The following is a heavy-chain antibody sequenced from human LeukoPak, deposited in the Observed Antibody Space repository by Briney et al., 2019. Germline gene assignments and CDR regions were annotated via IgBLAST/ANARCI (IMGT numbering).Heavy chain of an antibody. CDR2: ISSSSTI. D-gene: IGHD2-15*01. J-gene: IGHJ6*03. CDR3: ARDGILYYYMDV. Sequence: GGSLRLSCAASGFTFSSYEMNWVRQAPGKGLEWVSYISSSSTIYYADSVKGRFTISRDNAKNSLYLQMNSLRAEDTAVYYCARDGILYYYMDVWGKGTTVTVSS. CDR1: GFTFSSYE. V-gene: IGHV3-48*03.